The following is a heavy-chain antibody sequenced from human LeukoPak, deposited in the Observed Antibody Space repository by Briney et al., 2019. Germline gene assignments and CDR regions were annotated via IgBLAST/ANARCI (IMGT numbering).Heavy chain of an antibody. CDR3: AKEIGRLGVPLYDY. J-gene: IGHJ4*02. CDR1: GFIFRDYA. V-gene: IGHV3-23*01. Sequence: PGGSLRLSCVVSGFIFRDYAMSWVRQAPGKGLEWVAGISDNGGGPYYADSLKGRFTISRDNSKNILYLQMNSLRAEDTAVYYCAKEIGRLGVPLYDYWGRGTLVTASS. CDR2: ISDNGGGP. D-gene: IGHD3/OR15-3a*01.